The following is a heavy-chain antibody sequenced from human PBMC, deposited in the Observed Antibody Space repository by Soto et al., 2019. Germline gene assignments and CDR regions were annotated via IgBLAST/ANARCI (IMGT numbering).Heavy chain of an antibody. J-gene: IGHJ6*02. CDR1: GYTFASYA. V-gene: IGHV1-3*01. Sequence: ASVKVSCKASGYTFASYAMHWVRQAPGQRLEWMGWINAGNGNTKSSQKFQGRVTITRDTSATTAYMELSSLRSDDTAVYYCAREGTTVDSYYYYGMDVWGQGTTVTVSS. CDR3: AREGTTVDSYYYYGMDV. D-gene: IGHD1-1*01. CDR2: INAGNGNT.